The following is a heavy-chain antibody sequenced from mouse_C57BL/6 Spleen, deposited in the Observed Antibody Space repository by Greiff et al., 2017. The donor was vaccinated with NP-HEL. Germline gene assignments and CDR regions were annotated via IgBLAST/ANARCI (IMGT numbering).Heavy chain of an antibody. CDR2: INPNNGGT. J-gene: IGHJ1*03. V-gene: IGHV1-26*01. Sequence: EVQLQQSGPELVKPGASVKISCKASGYTFTDYYMNWVKQSHGKSLEWIGDINPNNGGTSYNQKFKGKATLTVDKSSSTAYMELRSLTSEDSAVYYCARGDYDGSRYFDVWGTGTTVTVSS. D-gene: IGHD1-1*01. CDR1: GYTFTDYY. CDR3: ARGDYDGSRYFDV.